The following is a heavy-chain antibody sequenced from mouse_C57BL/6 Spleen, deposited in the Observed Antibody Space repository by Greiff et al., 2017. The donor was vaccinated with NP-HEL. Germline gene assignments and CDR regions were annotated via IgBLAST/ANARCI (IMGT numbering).Heavy chain of an antibody. CDR2: IHPNSGST. J-gene: IGHJ2*01. V-gene: IGHV1-64*01. D-gene: IGHD2-4*01. CDR3: ARSRDYAFDY. CDR1: GYTFTSYW. Sequence: VQLQQPGAELVKPGASVKLSCKASGYTFTSYWMHWVKQRPGQGLEWIGMIHPNSGSTNFNEKFKSKATLTVDKSSSTAYMQLSSLTSEDSAVYYCARSRDYAFDYWGQGTTLTVSS.